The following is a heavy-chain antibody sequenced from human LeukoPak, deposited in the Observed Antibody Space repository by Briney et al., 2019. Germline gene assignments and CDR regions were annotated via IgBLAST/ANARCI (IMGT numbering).Heavy chain of an antibody. CDR3: ARGRGSSWYYFDY. CDR1: GGSINRSPYF. D-gene: IGHD6-13*01. Sequence: SETLSLTCNVSGGSINRSPYFWDWVRQPPGKGLQWIATISHGGTTYYNPSLKSRVTISVDTSKNQFSLELTSVTAADTAVYYCARGRGSSWYYFDYWGQGTLVTVSS. V-gene: IGHV4-39*07. J-gene: IGHJ4*02. CDR2: ISHGGTT.